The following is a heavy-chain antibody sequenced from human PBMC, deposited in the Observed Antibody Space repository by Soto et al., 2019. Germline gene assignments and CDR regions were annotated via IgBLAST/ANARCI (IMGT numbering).Heavy chain of an antibody. CDR2: ISASGGRT. CDR3: AKDWDLLRAFDL. D-gene: IGHD1-26*01. Sequence: GGSLRLSCAASGFTFSSYAMSWVRQAPGKGLEWVSGISASGGRTYYADSVKGRFTVSRDNSKNTMYLQMNSLRVEDTAVYKCAKDWDLLRAFDLWGQGTMVTVSS. J-gene: IGHJ3*01. CDR1: GFTFSSYA. V-gene: IGHV3-23*01.